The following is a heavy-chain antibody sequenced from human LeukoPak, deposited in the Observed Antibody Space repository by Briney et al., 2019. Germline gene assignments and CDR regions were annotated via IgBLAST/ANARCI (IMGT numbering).Heavy chain of an antibody. CDR3: ARISIAAAGYFDY. CDR2: IYHSGST. D-gene: IGHD6-13*01. Sequence: PSETLSLTCAVSGCSISSGYYWGWIRQPPGKGLEWIGSIYHSGSTYYNPSLKSRVTISVDTSKNQFSLKLSSVTAADTAVYYCARISIAAAGYFDYWGQGTLVTVSS. CDR1: GCSISSGYY. V-gene: IGHV4-38-2*01. J-gene: IGHJ4*02.